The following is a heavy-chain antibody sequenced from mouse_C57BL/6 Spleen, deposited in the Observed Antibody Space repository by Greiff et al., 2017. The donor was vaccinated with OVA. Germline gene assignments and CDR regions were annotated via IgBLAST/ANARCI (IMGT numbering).Heavy chain of an antibody. J-gene: IGHJ1*03. Sequence: VQLQQSGAELVRPGASVTLSCKASGYTFTDYEMHWVKQTPVHGLEWIGAIDPETGGTAYNQKFKGKAILTADKSSSTAYMELRSLTSEDSAVYYCTRKKARHFDVWGTGTTVTVSS. CDR1: GYTFTDYE. CDR3: TRKKARHFDV. CDR2: IDPETGGT. V-gene: IGHV1-15*01.